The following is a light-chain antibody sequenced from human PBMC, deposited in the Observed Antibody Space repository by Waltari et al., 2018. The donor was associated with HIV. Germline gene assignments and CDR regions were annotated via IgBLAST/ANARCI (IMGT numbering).Light chain of an antibody. V-gene: IGKV4-1*01. J-gene: IGKJ1*01. CDR1: QRVLYSSHKHNC. Sequence: DIAMTQSPDPLAVSLGVRATINCKSSQRVLYSSHKHNCLAWYQQKSGQPPKLLIYWASTRQSGVPDRFSGSGSGTDFTLTISSLQAEDVAVYYCQQYYSTPQTFGQGTRVEIK. CDR3: QQYYSTPQT. CDR2: WAS.